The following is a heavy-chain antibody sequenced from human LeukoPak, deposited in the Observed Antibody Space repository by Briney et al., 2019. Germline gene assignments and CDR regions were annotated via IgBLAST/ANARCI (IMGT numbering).Heavy chain of an antibody. V-gene: IGHV4-38-2*01. Sequence: PSETLSLTCAVSGYSIISDYYWGWIRQSPGKGLEWIGSVYHSGSTHYNPSLKSRVTMSVDTSKNQFSLKLNSVTAADTAVYCARNSSAHSFEYWGQGSLATVSS. CDR2: VYHSGST. CDR3: ARNSSAHSFEY. CDR1: GYSIISDYY. J-gene: IGHJ4*02. D-gene: IGHD6-19*01.